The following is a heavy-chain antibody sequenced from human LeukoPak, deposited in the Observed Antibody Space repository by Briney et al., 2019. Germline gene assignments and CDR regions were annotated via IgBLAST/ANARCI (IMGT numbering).Heavy chain of an antibody. CDR2: INPNDGNT. J-gene: IGHJ4*02. Sequence: PGASVKVSCKASGYTFSNYYIHWVRQAPGQGLEWMGIINPNDGNTRYAQKFQGRVTVTTDTTTGTVYMELSSLRSEDTAVYYCARAPHPGIAAASYYFDYWGQGTLVTVSS. CDR3: ARAPHPGIAAASYYFDY. D-gene: IGHD6-13*01. CDR1: GYTFSNYY. V-gene: IGHV1-46*01.